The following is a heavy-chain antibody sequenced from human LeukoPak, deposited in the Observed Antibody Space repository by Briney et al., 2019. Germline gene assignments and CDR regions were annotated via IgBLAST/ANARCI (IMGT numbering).Heavy chain of an antibody. CDR1: GYTFTSYG. J-gene: IGHJ6*03. CDR3: ARVVAAAGYYYYMDV. D-gene: IGHD6-13*01. Sequence: ASVKVSCKASGYTFTSYGISWVRQAPGQGLEWMGWISAYSGNINYAQKLQGRVIMTTDTSTSTAYMELRSLRSDDTAVYYCARVVAAAGYYYYMDVWGKGTTVTVSS. CDR2: ISAYSGNI. V-gene: IGHV1-18*01.